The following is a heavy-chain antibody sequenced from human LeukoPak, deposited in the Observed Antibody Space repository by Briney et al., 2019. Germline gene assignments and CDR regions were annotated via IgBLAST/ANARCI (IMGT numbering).Heavy chain of an antibody. Sequence: PSETLSLTCTVSGGSFNNYYWNWIRQPAAKGLEWIGRIYSSGSTDYNTSLKSRVTMSVDTSKNQFSLNLTSVTAADSAVYYCARGRGRLLLIDYWGQGTLVTVSS. D-gene: IGHD2-15*01. CDR2: IYSSGST. J-gene: IGHJ4*02. CDR1: GGSFNNYY. V-gene: IGHV4-4*07. CDR3: ARGRGRLLLIDY.